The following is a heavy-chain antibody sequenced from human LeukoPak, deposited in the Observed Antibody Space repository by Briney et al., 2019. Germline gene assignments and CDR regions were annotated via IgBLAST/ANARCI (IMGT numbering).Heavy chain of an antibody. J-gene: IGHJ4*02. Sequence: SETLSLTCTVSGVSISSYYWSWIRQPPGKELEWIGYIYYSGSTNYNPALRSRLTISVDTSKNQFSLKLSSVTAADTAMYYCARLTYDFWSGYYHYYFDFWGQGTLVTVSS. CDR2: IYYSGST. CDR1: GVSISSYY. D-gene: IGHD3-3*01. V-gene: IGHV4-59*01. CDR3: ARLTYDFWSGYYHYYFDF.